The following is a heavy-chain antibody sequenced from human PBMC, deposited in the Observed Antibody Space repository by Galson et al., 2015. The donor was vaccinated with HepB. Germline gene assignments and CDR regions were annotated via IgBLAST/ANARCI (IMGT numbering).Heavy chain of an antibody. V-gene: IGHV3-21*01. Sequence: LRLSCAASGFTFSNYWMSWVRQAPGKGLEWVSSISSSSYIYYADSVKGRFTISRDNAKSSLYLQMNSLRAEDTAVYYCARDIPSASSSLDAFDIWGQGTMVTVSS. J-gene: IGHJ3*02. CDR2: ISSSSYI. CDR3: ARDIPSASSSLDAFDI. D-gene: IGHD6-13*01. CDR1: GFTFSNYW.